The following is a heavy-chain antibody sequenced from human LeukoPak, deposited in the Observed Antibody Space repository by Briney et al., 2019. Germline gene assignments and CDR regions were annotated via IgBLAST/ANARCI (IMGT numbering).Heavy chain of an antibody. Sequence: GRSLRLSCAASGVTFGDYAMSWVRQAPGKGLECVGFIRSKAYGGTTEYAASVKGRFTISRDDSKSMAYLQVNSLRTEDTAVYYCTRDPMSHFGVVTETDYWGQGTLVTVSS. CDR3: TRDPMSHFGVVTETDY. J-gene: IGHJ4*02. CDR2: IRSKAYGGTT. D-gene: IGHD3-3*01. CDR1: GVTFGDYA. V-gene: IGHV3-49*04.